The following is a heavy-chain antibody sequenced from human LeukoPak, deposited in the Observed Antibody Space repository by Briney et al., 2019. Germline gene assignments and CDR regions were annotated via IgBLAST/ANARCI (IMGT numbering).Heavy chain of an antibody. J-gene: IGHJ4*02. CDR2: ISSSSSTI. CDR3: AKTAGGYGDYRFDY. V-gene: IGHV3-48*01. D-gene: IGHD4-17*01. CDR1: GFTFSSYG. Sequence: PGGSLGLSCAASGFTFSSYGMTWVRQAPGKGLEWVSYISSSSSTIYYADSVKGRFTISRDNSKNTLYLQMNSLRAEDTAVYYCAKTAGGYGDYRFDYWGQGTLVTVSS.